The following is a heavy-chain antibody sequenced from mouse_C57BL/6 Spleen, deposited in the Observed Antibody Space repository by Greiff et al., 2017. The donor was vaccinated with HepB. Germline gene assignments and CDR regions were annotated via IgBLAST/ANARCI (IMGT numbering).Heavy chain of an antibody. J-gene: IGHJ1*03. V-gene: IGHV1-19*01. CDR1: GYTFTDYY. CDR2: INPYNGGT. Sequence: EVQLQQSGPVLVKPGASVKMSCKASGYTFTDYYMNWVKQSHGKSLEWIGVINPYNGGTSYNQKFKGKATLTVDKSSSTAYMELNSLTSADSAVYYCSRSIITTVEYFDVWGTGTTVTVSS. CDR3: SRSIITTVEYFDV. D-gene: IGHD1-1*01.